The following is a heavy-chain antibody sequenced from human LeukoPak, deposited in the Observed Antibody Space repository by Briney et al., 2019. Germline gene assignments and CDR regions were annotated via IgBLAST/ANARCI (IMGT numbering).Heavy chain of an antibody. D-gene: IGHD4-17*01. CDR2: ISGSGGST. Sequence: SGGSLRLSCAASGFTFSSYAMSWVRQAPGEGLEWVSAISGSGGSTYYADSVKGRFTISRDNSKNTLYLQMNSLRAEDTAVYYCAKERSDGSYFDYWGQGTLVTVSS. CDR1: GFTFSSYA. V-gene: IGHV3-23*01. CDR3: AKERSDGSYFDY. J-gene: IGHJ4*02.